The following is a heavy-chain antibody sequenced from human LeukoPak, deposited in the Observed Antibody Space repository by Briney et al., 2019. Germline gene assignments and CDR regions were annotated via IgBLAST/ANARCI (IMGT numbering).Heavy chain of an antibody. CDR1: GFTFDDYA. Sequence: GGSLRLSCAASGFTFDDYAMHWVRQAPGKGLEWVSLISWDDGSTYYADSVKGRFTISRDNSKNSLYLQTNSLRAEDTALYYCAAADKFWSPVGYWGQGTLVTVSS. D-gene: IGHD6-13*01. CDR2: ISWDDGST. V-gene: IGHV3-43D*04. CDR3: AAADKFWSPVGY. J-gene: IGHJ4*02.